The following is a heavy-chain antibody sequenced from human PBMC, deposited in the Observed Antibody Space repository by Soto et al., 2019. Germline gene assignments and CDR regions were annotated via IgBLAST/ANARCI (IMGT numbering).Heavy chain of an antibody. CDR2: IYYSGST. Sequence: QVQLQESGPGLVKPSETLSLTCTVSGGSISSYYWSWIRQPPGKGLEWIGYIYYSGSTNYNPSLTSRVTISVDTSKNQFSMKLSSVTAADTAVYYCASWTTVTTERFDAFYIWGQGTMVTVSS. D-gene: IGHD4-17*01. J-gene: IGHJ3*02. CDR3: ASWTTVTTERFDAFYI. CDR1: GGSISSYY. V-gene: IGHV4-59*01.